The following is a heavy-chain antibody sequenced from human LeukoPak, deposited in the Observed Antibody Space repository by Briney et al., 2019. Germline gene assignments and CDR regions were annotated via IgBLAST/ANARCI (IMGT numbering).Heavy chain of an antibody. Sequence: PSETLSLTCTVSGGSISSYYWSWIRQPPGKGLEWIGYIYTSGSTNYNPSLKSRVTISVDTSKNQFSLKLSSVTAADTAVYYCARVVAATPDNYYYMDVWGKGTTVTVSS. CDR2: IYTSGST. CDR1: GGSISSYY. D-gene: IGHD2-15*01. CDR3: ARVVAATPDNYYYMDV. J-gene: IGHJ6*03. V-gene: IGHV4-4*09.